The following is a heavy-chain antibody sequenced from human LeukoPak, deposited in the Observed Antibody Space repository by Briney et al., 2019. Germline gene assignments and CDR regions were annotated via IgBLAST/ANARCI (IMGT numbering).Heavy chain of an antibody. CDR2: ISTRGST. CDR1: GGSISSGPYY. D-gene: IGHD6-13*01. J-gene: IGHJ3*02. Sequence: SETLSLTCTVSGGSISSGPYYWTWLRQPAGKGLEWIVRISTRGSTNNHTSLQSRLTLSFDASNNQFSLSLNSVTAADTAIYYCARDLLRVESGSWFGGFDIWGQGTMVTVSS. CDR3: ARDLLRVESGSWFGGFDI. V-gene: IGHV4-61*02.